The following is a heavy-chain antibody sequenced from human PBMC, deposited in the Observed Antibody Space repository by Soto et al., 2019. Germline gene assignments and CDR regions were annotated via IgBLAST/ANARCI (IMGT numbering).Heavy chain of an antibody. J-gene: IGHJ4*02. D-gene: IGHD3-10*01. CDR3: ASLNYGSGSYYNDPFDY. V-gene: IGHV4-59*01. CDR1: GGSISSYY. CDR2: IYYSGST. Sequence: PSETLSLTCTVSGGSISSYYWSWIRQPPGKGLEWIGYIYYSGSTNYNPSLKSRVTISVDTSKNQFSLKLSSVTAADTAVYYCASLNYGSGSYYNDPFDYWGQGTLVTVS.